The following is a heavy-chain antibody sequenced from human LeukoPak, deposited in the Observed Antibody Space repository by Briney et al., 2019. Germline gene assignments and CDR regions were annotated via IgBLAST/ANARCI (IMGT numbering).Heavy chain of an antibody. CDR1: GYTFTGYY. D-gene: IGHD3-22*01. CDR2: IIPIFGTA. V-gene: IGHV1-69*13. J-gene: IGHJ4*02. CDR3: AREPRYSSGYRNYFDY. Sequence: GASVKVSCKASGYTFTGYYMHWVRQAPGQGLEWMGGIIPIFGTANYAQKFQGRVTITADESTSTAYMELSSLRSEDTAVYYCAREPRYSSGYRNYFDYWGQGTLVTVSS.